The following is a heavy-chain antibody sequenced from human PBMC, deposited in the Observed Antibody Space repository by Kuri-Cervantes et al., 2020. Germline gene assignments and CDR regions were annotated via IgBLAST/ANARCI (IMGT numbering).Heavy chain of an antibody. D-gene: IGHD4-17*01. Sequence: SETLSLTCAVYGGSLSGYYWSWIRQPPGKGLEWIGEINHSGSSIYNPSLKSRVTVSVDTSKNQFSLKLSSVTAADTAVYYCAQRHDYGDYGDAFDIWGQGTMVTVSS. CDR1: GGSLSGYY. CDR2: INHSGSS. CDR3: AQRHDYGDYGDAFDI. J-gene: IGHJ3*02. V-gene: IGHV4-34*01.